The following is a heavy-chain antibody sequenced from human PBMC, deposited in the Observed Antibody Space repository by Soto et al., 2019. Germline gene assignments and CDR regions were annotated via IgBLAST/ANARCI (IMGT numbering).Heavy chain of an antibody. D-gene: IGHD2-15*01. CDR2: ISTNSNYI. CDR1: GFTFSKAS. CDR3: ATDTGDIEVVPATT. V-gene: IGHV3-21*04. J-gene: IGHJ4*02. Sequence: GGSLRLSCAASGFTFSKASMNWVRQPPGKGLEWLSSISTNSNYIRYADSVKGRFTISRDNAKNSLSLQMMNLRADDTAMYYCATDTGDIEVVPATTWGRGTLVTVSS.